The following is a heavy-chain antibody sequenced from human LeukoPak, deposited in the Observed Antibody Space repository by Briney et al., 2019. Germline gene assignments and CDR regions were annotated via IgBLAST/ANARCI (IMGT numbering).Heavy chain of an antibody. CDR1: GFAFSNYT. V-gene: IGHV3-48*01. CDR2: ISSSGSTI. J-gene: IGHJ4*02. CDR3: ARDHGDRYSSGLFDY. D-gene: IGHD6-19*01. Sequence: SGGSLRLSCAASGFAFSNYTMIWVRQAPGKGLNWISYISSSGSTIDYADSVKGRFTISRDNSKNTLYLQMNSLRAEDTAVYYCARDHGDRYSSGLFDYWGQGTLVTVSS.